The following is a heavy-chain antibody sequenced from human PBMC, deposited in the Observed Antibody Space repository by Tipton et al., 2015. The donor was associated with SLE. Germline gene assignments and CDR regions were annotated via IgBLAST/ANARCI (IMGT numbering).Heavy chain of an antibody. CDR1: GFTFSFYA. Sequence: SLRLSCAASGFTFSFYAMSWVRQAPGKGLEWVSAISGSGGSTYYADSVKGRFTISRDDFKNTVYLQMNSLRAEDTAVYYCARDYYGSGSYSDYWGQGTLVTVSS. D-gene: IGHD3-10*01. CDR3: ARDYYGSGSYSDY. CDR2: ISGSGGST. J-gene: IGHJ4*02. V-gene: IGHV3-23*01.